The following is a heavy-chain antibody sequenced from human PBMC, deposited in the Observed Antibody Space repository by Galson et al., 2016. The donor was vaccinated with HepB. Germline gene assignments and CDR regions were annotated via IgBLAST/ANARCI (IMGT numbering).Heavy chain of an antibody. J-gene: IGHJ6*02. CDR2: ISHSGSN. D-gene: IGHD2-21*01. Sequence: TLSLTCAVSGGSINRGGYSWSWIRQPPGQGLEWIGYISHSGSNSYNPSLKSPVTISIDTSKNQFSLKLSSVTAADTAVYYCARDLLMPEAAGGYYYYGMDGWGQWTTVTVSS. CDR1: GGSINRGGYS. V-gene: IGHV4-30-2*01. CDR3: ARDLLMPEAAGGYYYYGMDG.